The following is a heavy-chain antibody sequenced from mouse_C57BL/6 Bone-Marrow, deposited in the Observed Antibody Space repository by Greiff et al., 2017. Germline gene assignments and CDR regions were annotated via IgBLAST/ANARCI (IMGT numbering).Heavy chain of an antibody. CDR2: IYPGDGDT. CDR3: ARRSYYGSSYRYWYFDV. D-gene: IGHD1-1*01. J-gene: IGHJ1*03. CDR1: GYAFSSSW. V-gene: IGHV1-82*01. Sequence: QVQLQQSGPELVKPGASVKISCKASGYAFSSSWMNWVKQRPGKGLAWIGRIYPGDGDTNYNGKFKGKATLTADKSSSTAYMQLSSLTSEDSAVYFCARRSYYGSSYRYWYFDVWGTGTTVTVAS.